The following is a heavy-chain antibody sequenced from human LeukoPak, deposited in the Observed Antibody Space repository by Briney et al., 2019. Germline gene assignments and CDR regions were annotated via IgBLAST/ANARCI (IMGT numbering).Heavy chain of an antibody. D-gene: IGHD2-2*01. J-gene: IGHJ4*02. CDR1: GFTFSSYW. CDR3: ARVAVRGYCSSTSCKVY. V-gene: IGHV3-7*01. CDR2: IKQDGSEK. Sequence: GGSLRLSCAASGFTFSSYWMCWVRQAPGKGLEWVANIKQDGSEKYYVDSVKGRFTISRDNAKNSLYLQMNSLRAEDTAVYYCARVAVRGYCSSTSCKVYWGQGTLVTVSS.